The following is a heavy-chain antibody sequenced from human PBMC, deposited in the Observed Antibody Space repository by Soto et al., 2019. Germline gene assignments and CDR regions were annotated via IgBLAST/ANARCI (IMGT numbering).Heavy chain of an antibody. Sequence: PSETLSLTCAVSGGSISSNNWWNFVRQPPGKGLEWIGEIHHSGSTNYNPSLKSRVTISVDKSKNQFSLKLNSVTAADTAVYYCARARQYCSSSSCYLDPWGQGTLVTVSS. V-gene: IGHV4-4*02. CDR3: ARARQYCSSSSCYLDP. CDR2: IHHSGST. D-gene: IGHD2-2*01. CDR1: GGSISSNNW. J-gene: IGHJ5*02.